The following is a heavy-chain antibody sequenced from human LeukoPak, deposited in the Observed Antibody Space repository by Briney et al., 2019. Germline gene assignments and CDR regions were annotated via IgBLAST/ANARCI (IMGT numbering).Heavy chain of an antibody. CDR1: GITFSSYV. CDR2: MWYDGSNK. Sequence: PGRSLRLSCAASGITFSSYVMHWVRQAPGKGLEWVAVMWYDGSNKYYADSVKGRFTISRDNSKNTLYLQMNSLRAEDTAVYYCARDIIAAAGTSAFDIWGQGTMVTVSS. D-gene: IGHD6-13*01. V-gene: IGHV3-33*08. J-gene: IGHJ3*02. CDR3: ARDIIAAAGTSAFDI.